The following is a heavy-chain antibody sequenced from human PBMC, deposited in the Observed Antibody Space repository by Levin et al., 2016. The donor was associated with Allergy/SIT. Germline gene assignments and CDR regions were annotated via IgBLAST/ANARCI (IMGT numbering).Heavy chain of an antibody. D-gene: IGHD5-12*01. Sequence: SETLSLTCTVSGGSVSSGSYYWSWIRQPPGKGLEWIGYIYYSGSTNYNPSLKSRLTISLDTSKNQFSLKLSSVTAADTAVYYCAKGLRFADYWGQGTLVTVSS. CDR2: IYYSGST. CDR1: GGSVSSGSYY. CDR3: AKGLRFADY. V-gene: IGHV4-61*01. J-gene: IGHJ4*02.